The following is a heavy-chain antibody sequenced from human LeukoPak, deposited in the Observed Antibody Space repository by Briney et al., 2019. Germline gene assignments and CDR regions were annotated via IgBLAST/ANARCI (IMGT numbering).Heavy chain of an antibody. Sequence: SVKVSCKASGGTFSSYAISWVRQAPGQGLEWMGGIIPIFGTANYAQKFQGRVTTTADKSTSTAYMELSSLRSEDTAVYYCASLIVVVPAAIDYYGMDVWGKGTTVTVSS. D-gene: IGHD2-2*01. CDR1: GGTFSSYA. CDR2: IIPIFGTA. CDR3: ASLIVVVPAAIDYYGMDV. V-gene: IGHV1-69*06. J-gene: IGHJ6*04.